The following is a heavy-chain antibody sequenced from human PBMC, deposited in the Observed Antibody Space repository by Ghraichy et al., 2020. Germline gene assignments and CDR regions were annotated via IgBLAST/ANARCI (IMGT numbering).Heavy chain of an antibody. CDR1: GGSISSGDYY. V-gene: IGHV4-30-4*01. Sequence: SQTLSLTCTVSGGSISSGDYYWSWIRQPPGKGPEWIGYIYYSGSTYYNPSLKSRVTISVDTSKNQFSLKLSSVTAADTAVYYCASTRGYSYGVIDYWGQGTLVTVSS. CDR2: IYYSGST. J-gene: IGHJ4*02. CDR3: ASTRGYSYGVIDY. D-gene: IGHD5-18*01.